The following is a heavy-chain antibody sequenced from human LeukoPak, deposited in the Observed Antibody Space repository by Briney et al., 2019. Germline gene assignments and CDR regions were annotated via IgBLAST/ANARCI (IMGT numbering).Heavy chain of an antibody. V-gene: IGHV1-8*02. Sequence: ASVKVSCKASGYTFTSYGISWVRQAPGQGLEWMGWMNPNSGNTGYAQKFQGRVTMTRNTSISTAYMELSSLRSEDTAVYYCAKDLSPLYYYYGMDVWGQGTTVTVSS. J-gene: IGHJ6*02. CDR1: GYTFTSYG. CDR3: AKDLSPLYYYYGMDV. CDR2: MNPNSGNT.